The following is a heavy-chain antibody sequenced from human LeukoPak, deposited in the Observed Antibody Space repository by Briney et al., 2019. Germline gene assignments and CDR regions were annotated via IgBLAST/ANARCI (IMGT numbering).Heavy chain of an antibody. CDR1: GFTFDDYG. CDR3: AKVTDNYSSSGFDY. J-gene: IGHJ4*02. V-gene: IGHV3-9*01. Sequence: GGSLRLSRAASGFTFDDYGMHWVRQAPGKGLEWVSGISWNGGSIGYADSVKGRFTISRDNAKNSLYLQMNSLRAEDTALYYCAKVTDNYSSSGFDYWGQGTLVTVSS. D-gene: IGHD6-6*01. CDR2: ISWNGGSI.